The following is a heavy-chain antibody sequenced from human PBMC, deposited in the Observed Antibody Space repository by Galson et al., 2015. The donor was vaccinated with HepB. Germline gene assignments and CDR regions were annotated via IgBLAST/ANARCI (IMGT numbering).Heavy chain of an antibody. CDR2: VSGYDGSA. CDR1: GYDFNKYG. Sequence: SVKVSCKASGYDFNKYGLSWVRQAPGQGLEWMGWVSGYDGSANYAPKFQGRVTMTTEASTGTAFMEMRSLRSDDTAVYCCARDSRLELQLNNYYSYGMDVWGQGTAVVVS. V-gene: IGHV1-18*01. CDR3: ARDSRLELQLNNYYSYGMDV. J-gene: IGHJ6*02. D-gene: IGHD1-7*01.